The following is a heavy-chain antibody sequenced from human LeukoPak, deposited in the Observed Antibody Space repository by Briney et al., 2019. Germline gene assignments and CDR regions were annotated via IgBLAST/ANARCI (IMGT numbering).Heavy chain of an antibody. CDR3: ARWIDY. J-gene: IGHJ4*02. V-gene: IGHV4-34*01. D-gene: IGHD5-12*01. CDR2: INPRGST. Sequence: SETLSLTCALYGGFLSVYYWSWIRPPPGKGLEWIGEINPRGSTNHNPSLKSRVTISVDKPQKQLSLNLSSCTAAVTAVYYCARWIDYWGQGTLVTVSS. CDR1: GGFLSVYY.